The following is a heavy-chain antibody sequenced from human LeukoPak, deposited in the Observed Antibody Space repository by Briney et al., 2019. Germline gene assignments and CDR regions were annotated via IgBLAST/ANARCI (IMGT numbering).Heavy chain of an antibody. CDR1: GFTFSSYA. V-gene: IGHV3-23*01. CDR2: ISGSGGST. D-gene: IGHD6-19*01. J-gene: IGHJ4*02. Sequence: GGSLRLSCAASGFTFSSYAMSWVRQAPGKGLEWVSAISGSGGSTYYADSVKGRFTISRDNAKNSLYLQMNSLRAEDTAVYYCARDTGIAVAGSFISLFDYWGQGTLVTVSS. CDR3: ARDTGIAVAGSFISLFDY.